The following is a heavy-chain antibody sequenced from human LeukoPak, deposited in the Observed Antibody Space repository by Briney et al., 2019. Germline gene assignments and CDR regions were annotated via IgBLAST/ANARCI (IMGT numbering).Heavy chain of an antibody. CDR1: GFTFSSAW. CDR3: TTVTTKYCGDYEAFDY. Sequence: GGSLRLSCAASGFTFSSAWMNWVRQAPGKGLEWVGRIKSKTDGGTTDYAAPVKGRFTISRDDSKNTLYLQMNSLKTEDTAVYYCTTVTTKYCGDYEAFDYWGQGTLVTVST. D-gene: IGHD4-17*01. CDR2: IKSKTDGGTT. V-gene: IGHV3-15*01. J-gene: IGHJ4*02.